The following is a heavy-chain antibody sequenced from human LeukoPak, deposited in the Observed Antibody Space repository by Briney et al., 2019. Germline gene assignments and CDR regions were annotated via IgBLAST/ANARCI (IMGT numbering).Heavy chain of an antibody. CDR1: GFTFDDYG. V-gene: IGHV3-20*04. Sequence: PGESLKISCAASGFTFDDYGMSWVRQAPGKGLEWASGINWNGGSTGYADSVKGRFTISRDNAKNSLYLQMNSLRAEDTALYYCAREQWLAQKDYWGQGTLVTVSS. J-gene: IGHJ4*02. D-gene: IGHD6-19*01. CDR3: AREQWLAQKDY. CDR2: INWNGGST.